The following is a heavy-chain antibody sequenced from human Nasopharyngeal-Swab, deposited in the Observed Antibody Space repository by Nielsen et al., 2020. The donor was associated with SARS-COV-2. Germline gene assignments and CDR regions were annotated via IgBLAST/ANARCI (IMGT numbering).Heavy chain of an antibody. CDR2: ISGSGGST. J-gene: IGHJ3*02. D-gene: IGHD3-9*01. V-gene: IGHV3-23*01. CDR1: GFTFSSYA. Sequence: GESLKISCAASGFTFSSYAMSWVRQAPGKGLEWVSAISGSGGSTHYADSVKGRFTISRDNSKNTLYLQMNSPRAEDTAVYYCAKDTALYLAFDIWGQGTMVTVSS. CDR3: AKDTALYLAFDI.